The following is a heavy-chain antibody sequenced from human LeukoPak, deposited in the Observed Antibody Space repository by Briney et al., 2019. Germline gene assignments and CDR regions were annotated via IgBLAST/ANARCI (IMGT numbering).Heavy chain of an antibody. CDR1: GFTFTNAW. CDR3: STLPSRVLSDS. J-gene: IGHJ4*02. D-gene: IGHD3-10*01. Sequence: PGGSLRLSCAASGFTFTNAWMNWVRQAPGKGLEWVGRIKSKADGETIDYAAPVKGRFTFSRDDSKNMLYLQMNSLKSEDTAVYYCSTLPSRVLSDSWGQGPLVTVSS. CDR2: IKSKADGETI. V-gene: IGHV3-15*07.